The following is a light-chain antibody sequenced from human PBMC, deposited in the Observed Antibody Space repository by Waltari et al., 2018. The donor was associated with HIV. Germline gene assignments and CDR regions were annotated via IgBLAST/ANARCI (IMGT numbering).Light chain of an antibody. CDR1: SSNIGRHY. Sequence: QSVLTQPPSASGTPGQRVTISCSGSSSNIGRHYVYWYQHFPGTAPKLLIYRNNQRPSGVPDRISGSKSGTSASLAISGLRSEDEADYYCAAWNDSLSGYVFGTGTKVTV. V-gene: IGLV1-47*01. CDR3: AAWNDSLSGYV. CDR2: RNN. J-gene: IGLJ1*01.